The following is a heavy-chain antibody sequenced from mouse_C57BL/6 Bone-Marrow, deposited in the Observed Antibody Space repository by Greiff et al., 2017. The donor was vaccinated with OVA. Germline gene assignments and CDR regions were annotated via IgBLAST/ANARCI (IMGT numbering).Heavy chain of an antibody. CDR2: INPSGGYT. J-gene: IGHJ3*01. CDR1: GYTFTSYT. Sequence: QVQLQQSGAELARPGASVKMSCKASGYTFTSYTMHWVKQRPGQGLEWIGYINPSGGYTKYNQKFKDKATLTADKSSSTANMQLSSLTSEDAAVYYCAVLLRAFAYWGQGTLVTVSA. D-gene: IGHD1-1*01. V-gene: IGHV1-4*01. CDR3: AVLLRAFAY.